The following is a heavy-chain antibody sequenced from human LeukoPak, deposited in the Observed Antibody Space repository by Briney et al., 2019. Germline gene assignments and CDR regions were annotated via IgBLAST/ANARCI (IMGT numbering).Heavy chain of an antibody. Sequence: ASVKVSCKASVGTFSSYAISWVRQAPGQGLEWMGGIIPIFGTANYAQKFQGRVTITTDESTSTAYMELSSLRSEDTAVYYCARGAIRGYSGYDYVGFDYWGQGTLVTVSS. V-gene: IGHV1-69*05. CDR3: ARGAIRGYSGYDYVGFDY. J-gene: IGHJ4*02. D-gene: IGHD5-12*01. CDR1: VGTFSSYA. CDR2: IIPIFGTA.